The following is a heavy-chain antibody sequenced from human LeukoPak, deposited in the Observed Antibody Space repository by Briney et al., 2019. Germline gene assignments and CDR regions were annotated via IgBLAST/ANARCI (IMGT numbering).Heavy chain of an antibody. D-gene: IGHD3-22*01. J-gene: IGHJ4*02. CDR2: IYYSGST. CDR1: GGSISSYY. V-gene: IGHV4-59*01. Sequence: SETLSLTCTVSGGSISSYYWSWIRQPPGKGLEWIGYIYYSGSTNYNPSLKSRVTISVDTSKNQFSLKLSSVTAADTAVYYCARALDYYDSSEGVHFDYWGQGTLVTVSS. CDR3: ARALDYYDSSEGVHFDY.